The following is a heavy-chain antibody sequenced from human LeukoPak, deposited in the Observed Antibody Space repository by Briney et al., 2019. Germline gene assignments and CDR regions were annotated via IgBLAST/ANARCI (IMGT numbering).Heavy chain of an antibody. CDR1: GYTFTSYY. CDR3: ARDGDRQSQQWLASPSVY. V-gene: IGHV1-46*01. Sequence: GASVKVSCKASGYTFTSYYMHWVRQAPGQGLEWMGIINPSGGSTTLVQKFQGRVTVTRDTSTSTVYMELSSLRSEDTAVYYCARDGDRQSQQWLASPSVYWGQGALVTVSS. D-gene: IGHD6-19*01. J-gene: IGHJ4*02. CDR2: INPSGGST.